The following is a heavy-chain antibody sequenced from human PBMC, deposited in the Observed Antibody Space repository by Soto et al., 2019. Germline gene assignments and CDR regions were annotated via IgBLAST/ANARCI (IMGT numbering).Heavy chain of an antibody. J-gene: IGHJ5*02. CDR2: MNPNRGNT. CDR1: GYTFTSYD. D-gene: IGHD6-13*01. CDR3: ARGGYSSSWYSPYNWFDP. Sequence: QVQLVQSGAEVKKPGASVKVSCKASGYTFTSYDINWVRQATGQGLEWMGWMNPNRGNTGYAQKFQGRVTMTRNTSISTAYMELSSLRSEDTAVYYCARGGYSSSWYSPYNWFDPWGQGTLVTVSS. V-gene: IGHV1-8*01.